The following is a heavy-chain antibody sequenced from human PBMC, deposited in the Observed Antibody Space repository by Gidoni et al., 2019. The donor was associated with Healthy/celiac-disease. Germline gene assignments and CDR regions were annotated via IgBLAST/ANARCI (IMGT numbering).Heavy chain of an antibody. Sequence: QVQLQESGPGLVKPSETLSLTCPVSGGSISSYYWRWIRQPPGKGLEWIGYIYYSGSTNYNPSLKSRVTISVDTSKNQFSLKLSSVTAADTAVYYCARLNYDFWSGYYTYDYWGQGTLVTVSS. D-gene: IGHD3-3*01. CDR1: GGSISSYY. CDR3: ARLNYDFWSGYYTYDY. V-gene: IGHV4-59*01. J-gene: IGHJ4*02. CDR2: IYYSGST.